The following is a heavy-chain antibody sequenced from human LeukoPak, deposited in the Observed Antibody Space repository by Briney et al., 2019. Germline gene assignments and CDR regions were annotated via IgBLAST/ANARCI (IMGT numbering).Heavy chain of an antibody. D-gene: IGHD2-21*02. CDR2: ISSSSSYT. CDR3: ARDHQYCGGDCYWYFQH. V-gene: IGHV3-11*05. CDR1: GFTFSDYY. Sequence: GGSLRLSCAASGFTFSDYYMSWIRQAPGKGLEWVSYISSSSSYTNYADSVKGRFTISRDNAKNSLYLQMNSLRAEDKAVYYCARDHQYCGGDCYWYFQHWGQGTLVTVSS. J-gene: IGHJ1*01.